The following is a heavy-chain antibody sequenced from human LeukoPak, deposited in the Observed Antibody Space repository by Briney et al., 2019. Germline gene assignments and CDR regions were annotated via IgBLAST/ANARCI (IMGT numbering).Heavy chain of an antibody. D-gene: IGHD3-22*01. CDR2: ISWNCASI. J-gene: IGHJ4*02. Sequence: GGSLRLSCAASGFTFDNYAMHWVRHAPGKGLEWVSGISWNCASIGYADSVKGRFTISRDNAENSLYLQMNSLRAEDTALYYCVKESRSIYYYDGSGYFFDCWGQGTLVTVSS. CDR1: GFTFDNYA. V-gene: IGHV3-9*01. CDR3: VKESRSIYYYDGSGYFFDC.